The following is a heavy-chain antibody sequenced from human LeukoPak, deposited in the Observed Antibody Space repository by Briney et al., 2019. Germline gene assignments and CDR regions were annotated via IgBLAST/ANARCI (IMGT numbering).Heavy chain of an antibody. D-gene: IGHD6-19*01. CDR3: TTLTGYSSGFTDY. CDR2: IKSKADGGTT. J-gene: IGHJ4*02. CDR1: GFTFSNAG. Sequence: RSGGSLRLSCAASGFTFSNAGMSWVRQAPGKGLEWVGRIKSKADGGTTDYAAPVKGRFTISRDDSKNTLYLQMNSLKTEDTAVYYCTTLTGYSSGFTDYWGQGTLVTVSS. V-gene: IGHV3-15*01.